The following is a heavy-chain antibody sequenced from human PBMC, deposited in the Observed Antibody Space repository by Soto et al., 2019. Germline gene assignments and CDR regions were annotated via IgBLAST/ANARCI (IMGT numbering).Heavy chain of an antibody. J-gene: IGHJ4*02. CDR3: ARARHYGDYDHFDY. D-gene: IGHD4-17*01. Sequence: EVPLVESGGGLVKPGGSLRLSCAASGFTFSSYSMNWVRQAPGKGLEWVSSISSSSSYIYYADSVKGRFTISRDNAKNSLYLQMNSLRAEDTAVYYCARARHYGDYDHFDYWGQGTLVTVSS. CDR1: GFTFSSYS. CDR2: ISSSSSYI. V-gene: IGHV3-21*01.